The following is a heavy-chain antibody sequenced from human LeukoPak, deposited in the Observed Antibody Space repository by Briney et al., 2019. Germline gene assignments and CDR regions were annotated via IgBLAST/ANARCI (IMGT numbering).Heavy chain of an antibody. CDR3: ARERDYGDYAGDY. CDR2: IKQDGSEK. CDR1: GFTFSSYG. D-gene: IGHD4-17*01. J-gene: IGHJ4*02. Sequence: GRSLRLSCAASGFTFSSYGMHWVRQAPGKGLEWVANIKQDGSEKYYVDSVKGRFTISRDNAKNSLYLQMNSLRAEDTAVYYCARERDYGDYAGDYWGQGTLVTVSS. V-gene: IGHV3-7*03.